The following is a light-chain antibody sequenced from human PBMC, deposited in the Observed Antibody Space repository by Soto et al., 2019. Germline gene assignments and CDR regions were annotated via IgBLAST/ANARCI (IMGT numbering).Light chain of an antibody. CDR1: QSVSSK. CDR2: GAS. J-gene: IGKJ4*01. CDR3: QQYNDWPPA. Sequence: ETVMTQSPATLSLSPGERATLSCRASQSVSSKLVWYQQKPGQAPRFLIYGASTRATGIPARFRGSGSGTEFTLTIDRLQYEAFAVYYCQQYNDWPPAFGGGTKVEIK. V-gene: IGKV3-15*01.